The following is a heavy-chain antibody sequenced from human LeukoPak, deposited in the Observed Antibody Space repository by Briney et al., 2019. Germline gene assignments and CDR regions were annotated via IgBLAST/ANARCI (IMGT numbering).Heavy chain of an antibody. CDR2: IRYDGSNK. CDR1: GFAFSSYG. D-gene: IGHD3-3*01. Sequence: GGSLRLSCAASGFAFSSYGMHWVRQAPGKGLEWVAFIRYDGSNKYYADSVKGRFTISRDNSKNTLYLQMNSLRAEDTGVYYCAKDPYHTIFGVVIGTFDPWGQGTLVTVSS. J-gene: IGHJ5*02. CDR3: AKDPYHTIFGVVIGTFDP. V-gene: IGHV3-30*02.